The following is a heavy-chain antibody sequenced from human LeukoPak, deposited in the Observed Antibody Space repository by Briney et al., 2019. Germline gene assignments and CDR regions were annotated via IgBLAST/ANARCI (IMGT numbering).Heavy chain of an antibody. J-gene: IGHJ4*02. D-gene: IGHD4-23*01. V-gene: IGHV4-34*01. CDR2: INHSGST. Sequence: SETLSLTCAVYGGSFSGYYWSWIRQPPGKGLEWVGEINHSGSTNYNPSLKSRVTISVDTSKNQFSLKLSSVTAADTAVYYCARGLSVVTPLDYWGQGTLVTVSS. CDR3: ARGLSVVTPLDY. CDR1: GGSFSGYY.